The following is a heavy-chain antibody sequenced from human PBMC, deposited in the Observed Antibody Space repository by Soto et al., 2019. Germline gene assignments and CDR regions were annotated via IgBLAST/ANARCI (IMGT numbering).Heavy chain of an antibody. D-gene: IGHD6-19*01. CDR1: GFTFSNAW. CDR2: IKSKTDGGTT. V-gene: IGHV3-15*01. J-gene: IGHJ6*02. Sequence: PGGSLRLSCAASGFTFSNAWMSWVRQAPGKGLEWVGRIKSKTDGGTTDYAAPVKGRFTISRDDSKNTLYLQMNSLKTEDTAVYYCTTDGGIAVAGQYYYYYYGMDVWGQGTTVTVSS. CDR3: TTDGGIAVAGQYYYYYYGMDV.